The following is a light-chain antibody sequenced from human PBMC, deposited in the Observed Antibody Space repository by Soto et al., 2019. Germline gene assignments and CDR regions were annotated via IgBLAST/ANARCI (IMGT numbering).Light chain of an antibody. CDR3: QQRSNWHPIT. V-gene: IGKV3D-11*02. CDR1: QSVSSY. CDR2: EAS. J-gene: IGKJ3*01. Sequence: EIVLTQSPATLSLSPGERATLSCRASQSVSSYLAWYRQKPGQAPRLLIYEASNRATGIPARFSGSGPGTDFTLTISSLEPEDFAVYYCQQRSNWHPITFGPGTKVDIK.